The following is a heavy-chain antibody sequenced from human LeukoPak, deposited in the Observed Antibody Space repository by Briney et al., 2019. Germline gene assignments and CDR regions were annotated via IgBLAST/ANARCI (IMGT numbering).Heavy chain of an antibody. CDR1: GFTFRNYA. CDR3: ARVSGTRGYQTN. J-gene: IGHJ4*02. D-gene: IGHD3-22*01. V-gene: IGHV3-21*01. CDR2: ISSSSSYI. Sequence: GGSLRLSCAASGFTFRNYAMSWVRQAPGKGLEWVSSISSSSSYICYADSVKGRFTISRDNANNSLYLQMNSLRAEDTAVYYCARVSGTRGYQTNWGQGTLVTVSS.